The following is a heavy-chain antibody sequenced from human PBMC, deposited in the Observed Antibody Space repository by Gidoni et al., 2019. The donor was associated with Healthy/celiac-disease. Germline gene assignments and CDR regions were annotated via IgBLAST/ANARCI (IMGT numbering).Heavy chain of an antibody. D-gene: IGHD4-17*01. V-gene: IGHV3-33*01. Sequence: QVQLVESGGGVVQPGRSLRLSCAASGFTFSSYGMHWVRQAPGKGLEWVAVIWYDGSNKYYADSVKGRFTISRDNSKNTLYLQMNSLRAEDTAVYYCAREERGTTVTTKLRLAYYYYGMDVWGQGTTVTVSS. CDR3: AREERGTTVTTKLRLAYYYYGMDV. J-gene: IGHJ6*02. CDR2: IWYDGSNK. CDR1: GFTFSSYG.